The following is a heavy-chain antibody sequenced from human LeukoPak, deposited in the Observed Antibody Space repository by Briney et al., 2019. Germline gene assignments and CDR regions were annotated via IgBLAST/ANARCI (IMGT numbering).Heavy chain of an antibody. CDR1: GFAFSAYA. Sequence: PGGSLRLSCSASGFAFSAYAMHWVRQAPGKGLQYVSAISPTGDSTYYADSVKGRFTISRDNSKNTLYLQMNSLRAEDTAVYYCAKEYYYDSSGLKDYWGQGTLVTVSS. CDR2: ISPTGDST. D-gene: IGHD3-22*01. J-gene: IGHJ4*02. V-gene: IGHV3-64*04. CDR3: AKEYYYDSSGLKDY.